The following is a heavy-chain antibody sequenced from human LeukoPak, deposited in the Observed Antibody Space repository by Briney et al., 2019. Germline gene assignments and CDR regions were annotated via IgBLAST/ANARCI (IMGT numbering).Heavy chain of an antibody. CDR2: LYSGGDT. V-gene: IGHV3-53*01. D-gene: IGHD3-10*01. CDR1: GFTVGTKY. CDR3: ARVGDHYRWYFDL. Sequence: SGGSLRLSCAASGFTVGTKYMNWVRQAPGKGLEWVSILYSGGDTYYADSVKGRFTISRDNSRNTLSLQMNSLRVEDTAVYYCARVGDHYRWYFDLWGRGTLVTVSS. J-gene: IGHJ2*01.